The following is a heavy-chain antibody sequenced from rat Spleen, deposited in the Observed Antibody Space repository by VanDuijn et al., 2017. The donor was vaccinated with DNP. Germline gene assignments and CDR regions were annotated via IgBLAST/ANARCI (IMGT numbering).Heavy chain of an antibody. D-gene: IGHD1-10*01. V-gene: IGHV2S12*01. Sequence: QVQLKESGPGLVQPSQTLSLTCTVSGFSLTSYGVSWIRQSPGKGLEWIAAISSVGSTDYNSALKSRLSISRDTSKSQVFLKMNSLQTEDTAIYFCTRQLDYWGQGVMVTVSS. CDR3: TRQLDY. J-gene: IGHJ2*01. CDR2: ISSVGST. CDR1: GFSLTSYG.